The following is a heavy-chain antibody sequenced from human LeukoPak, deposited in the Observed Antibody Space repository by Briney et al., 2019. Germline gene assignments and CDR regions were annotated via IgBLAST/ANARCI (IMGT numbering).Heavy chain of an antibody. CDR2: IYYSGST. CDR3: ARMGYYDSSVYPNWLDP. Sequence: SETLSLTCTVSGGSISGYYWSWIRQPPGKGLEWSGYIYYSGSTNYNSSLRSRVTISVDTSKNQFSLKLTSVTAADTAVYYCARMGYYDSSVYPNWLDPWGQGTLVTVSS. D-gene: IGHD3-22*01. V-gene: IGHV4-59*01. CDR1: GGSISGYY. J-gene: IGHJ5*02.